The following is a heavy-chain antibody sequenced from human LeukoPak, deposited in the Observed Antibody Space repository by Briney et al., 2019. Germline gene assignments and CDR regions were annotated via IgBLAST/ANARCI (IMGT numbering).Heavy chain of an antibody. Sequence: SETLSLTCTVSGGSISSYYWSWIRQPPGKGLEWIGYIYYSGSTNYNPSLKSRVTISVDTSKNQFSLKLSSVTAADTAVYYCARDRSGSYYTFDIWGPGTMVTVSS. CDR1: GGSISSYY. J-gene: IGHJ3*02. V-gene: IGHV4-59*01. CDR3: ARDRSGSYYTFDI. D-gene: IGHD1-26*01. CDR2: IYYSGST.